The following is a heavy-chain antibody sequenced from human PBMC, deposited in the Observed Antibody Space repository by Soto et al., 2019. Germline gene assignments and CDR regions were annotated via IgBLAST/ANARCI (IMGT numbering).Heavy chain of an antibody. J-gene: IGHJ3*02. CDR2: TYYRSKWYN. CDR3: ARIPTPHYYGSGSAFDI. V-gene: IGHV6-1*01. D-gene: IGHD3-10*01. Sequence: SQTLSLTCAISGDSVSSNSAAWNWIRQSPSRGLEWLGRTYYRSKWYNDYAVSVKSRITINPDTSKNQFSLQMNSVTPEDTAVYYCARIPTPHYYGSGSAFDIWGQGTMVTVSS. CDR1: GDSVSSNSAA.